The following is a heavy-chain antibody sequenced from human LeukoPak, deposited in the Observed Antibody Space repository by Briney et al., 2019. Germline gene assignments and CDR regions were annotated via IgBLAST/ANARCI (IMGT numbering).Heavy chain of an antibody. J-gene: IGHJ5*01. CDR1: GYAFISYY. D-gene: IGHD2-2*01. V-gene: IGHV1-46*01. CDR2: INPSGGST. CDR3: ARGLSRCSSGNCYEPNWLDS. Sequence: ASVKVSCKASGYAFISYYMHWVRQAPGQGLEWIGIINPSGGSTRYAQKFQGRVTMTRDTSTSTVYMELSSLRSEDTAVYYCARGLSRCSSGNCYEPNWLDSWGQGTLVTVSS.